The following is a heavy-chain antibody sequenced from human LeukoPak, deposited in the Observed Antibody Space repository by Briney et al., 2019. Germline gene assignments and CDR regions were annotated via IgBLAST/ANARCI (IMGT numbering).Heavy chain of an antibody. CDR3: ARDRPGGSSLDY. V-gene: IGHV4-59*01. D-gene: IGHD6-13*01. CDR1: GGSISRDY. J-gene: IGHJ4*02. Sequence: SETLSLTCTVSGGSISRDYWSWIRQPPGKGLEWIGYIDYAGRTTYNPSLKSRVTISVDTSKNQFSLRLSSVTAADTAVYYCARDRPGGSSLDYWGQGTLVAVSS. CDR2: IDYAGRT.